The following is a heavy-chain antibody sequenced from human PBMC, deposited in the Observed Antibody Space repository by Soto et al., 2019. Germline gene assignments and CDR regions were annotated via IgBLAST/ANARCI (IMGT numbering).Heavy chain of an antibody. V-gene: IGHV5-51*01. D-gene: IGHD3-10*01. J-gene: IGHJ5*02. CDR2: IFTRDSET. CDR3: ARGYFDSGHGYDL. CDR1: GHLFNNHW. Sequence: GESLKISCKGPGHLFNNHWIGWVRQTPGKGLEWMGLIFTRDSETKTSPSFQGHVSVSVDNSINTVYLQWTSLKTTDTGIYFCARGYFDSGHGYDLWGQGTLVTVS.